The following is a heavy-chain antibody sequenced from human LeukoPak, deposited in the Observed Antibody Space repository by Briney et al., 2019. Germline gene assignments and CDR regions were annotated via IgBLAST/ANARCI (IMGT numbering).Heavy chain of an antibody. CDR2: IYSGGST. V-gene: IGHV3-66*01. J-gene: IGHJ3*01. CDR3: ARGKTSDDIIEDAFDL. D-gene: IGHD3-10*01. CDR1: GFSVSTNY. Sequence: QPGGSLRLSCAASGFSVSTNYMTWVRQAPGKGLEWVSIIYSGGSTYYADSVRGRFIISRENSNNEVVLQMNSLRADDTALYYCARGKTSDDIIEDAFDLWGHGTMVTVSS.